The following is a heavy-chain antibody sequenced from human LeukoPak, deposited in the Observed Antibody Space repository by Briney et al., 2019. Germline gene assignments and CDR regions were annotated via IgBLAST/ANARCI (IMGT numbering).Heavy chain of an antibody. J-gene: IGHJ4*02. Sequence: ASVKVSCEASGYTFTSYGISWVRQAPGQGLEWMGWISAYNGNTNYAQKLQGRVTMTTDTSTSTAQMELRSLRSDDTAVYYCARDPRLEPWDYWGQGTLVTVSS. V-gene: IGHV1-18*01. D-gene: IGHD1-1*01. CDR1: GYTFTSYG. CDR3: ARDPRLEPWDY. CDR2: ISAYNGNT.